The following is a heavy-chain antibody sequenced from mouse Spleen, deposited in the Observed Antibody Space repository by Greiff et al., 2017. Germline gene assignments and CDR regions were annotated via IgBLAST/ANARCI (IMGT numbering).Heavy chain of an antibody. CDR3: ARSYRYDGAWFAY. CDR2: IYPRSGNT. J-gene: IGHJ3*01. V-gene: IGHV1-81*01. CDR1: GYTFTSYG. Sequence: QVQLQQSGAELARPGASVKLSCKASGYTFTSYGISWVKQRTGQGLEWIGEIYPRSGNTYYNEKFKGKATLTADKSSSTAYMELRSLTSEDSAVYFCARSYRYDGAWFAYWGQGTLVTVSA. D-gene: IGHD2-14*01.